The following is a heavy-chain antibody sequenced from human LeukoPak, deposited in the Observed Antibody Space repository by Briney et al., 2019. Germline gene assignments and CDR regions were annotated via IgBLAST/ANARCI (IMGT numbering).Heavy chain of an antibody. J-gene: IGHJ4*02. Sequence: GGSLRLSCAASGFTFSSYWMHWVRHAPGKGLVWVSRINSDGSSTTYADSVKGRFTISRDNAKNTLYLQMNSLRAEDTAVYYCARDPSYSENLDYWGQGTLVTVSS. CDR3: ARDPSYSENLDY. D-gene: IGHD1-26*01. V-gene: IGHV3-74*01. CDR2: INSDGSST. CDR1: GFTFSSYW.